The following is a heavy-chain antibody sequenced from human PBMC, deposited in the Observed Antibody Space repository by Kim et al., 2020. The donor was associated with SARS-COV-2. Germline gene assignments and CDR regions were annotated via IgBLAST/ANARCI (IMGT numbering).Heavy chain of an antibody. Sequence: SETLSLTCAVSGGSISSSNWWSWVRQPPGKGLEWIGEIYHSGSTNYNPSLKSRVTISVDKSKNQFSLKLSSVTAADTAVYYCARTESVWFGVPHYYYGMDVWGQGTTVTVSS. CDR3: ARTESVWFGVPHYYYGMDV. V-gene: IGHV4-4*02. CDR2: IYHSGST. CDR1: GGSISSSNW. J-gene: IGHJ6*02. D-gene: IGHD3-10*01.